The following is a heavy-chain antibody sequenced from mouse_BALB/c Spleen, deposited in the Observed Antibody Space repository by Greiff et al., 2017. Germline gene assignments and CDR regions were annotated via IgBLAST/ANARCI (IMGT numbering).Heavy chain of an antibody. D-gene: IGHD1-1*01. CDR2: ISSGGST. V-gene: IGHV5-6-5*01. J-gene: IGHJ2*01. CDR3: ARGVSSYRYYFDY. CDR1: GFTFSSYA. Sequence: DVMLVESGGGLVKPGGSLKLSCAASGFTFSSYAMSWVRQTPEKRLEWVASISSGGSTYYPDSVKGRFTISRDNARNILYLQMSSLRSEDTAMYYCARGVSSYRYYFDYWGQGTTLTVSS.